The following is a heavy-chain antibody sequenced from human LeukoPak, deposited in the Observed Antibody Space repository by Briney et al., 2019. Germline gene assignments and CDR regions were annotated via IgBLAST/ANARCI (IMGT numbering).Heavy chain of an antibody. D-gene: IGHD1-26*01. CDR3: ARESLVGHGAFDI. J-gene: IGHJ3*02. V-gene: IGHV4-4*02. CDR2: IYHSGST. Sequence: PSETLSLTCAVSGGSISSSNWWSWVRQPPGKGLEWIGEIYHSGSTNYNPSLKSRVTISVDKSKNQFSLKLSSVTAADTAVYYCARESLVGHGAFDIWGQGTMVTVSS. CDR1: GGSISSSNW.